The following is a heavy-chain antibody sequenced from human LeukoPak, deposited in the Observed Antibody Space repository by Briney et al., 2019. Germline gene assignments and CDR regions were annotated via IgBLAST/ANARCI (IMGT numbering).Heavy chain of an antibody. J-gene: IGHJ4*02. CDR1: GFAFNDFA. D-gene: IGHD1-26*01. V-gene: IGHV3-33*06. CDR2: IWRDGSHR. Sequence: GGSLRLSCAASGFAFNDFAMYWVRQAPGKGLDWVAVIWRDGSHRYYAHSIRGRFTISRDNSKNTLYLQMSSLRAEDTAVYYCAKSSIMFAAGRLGSIDFWGQGTLVTVSS. CDR3: AKSSIMFAAGRLGSIDF.